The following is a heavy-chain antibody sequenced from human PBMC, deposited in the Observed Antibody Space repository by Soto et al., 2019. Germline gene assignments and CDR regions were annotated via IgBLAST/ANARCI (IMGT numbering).Heavy chain of an antibody. CDR2: IYPGDSDT. V-gene: IGHV5-51*01. J-gene: IGHJ4*02. CDR3: ARAPSHGWFKHFDY. CDR1: GYGFANYW. D-gene: IGHD6-19*01. Sequence: PGESLKMSCKGSGYGFANYWIGWVRQMPGKGLEWMGIIYPGDSDTRYSPSFEGHVTISADKSISTAYLQWSSLKASDTATYFCARAPSHGWFKHFDYWGQGTLVTVSS.